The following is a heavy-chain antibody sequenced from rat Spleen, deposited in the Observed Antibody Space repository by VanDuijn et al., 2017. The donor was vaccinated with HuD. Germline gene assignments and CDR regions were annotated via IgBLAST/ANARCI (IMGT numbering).Heavy chain of an antibody. CDR1: GFTFSSFP. J-gene: IGHJ1*01. V-gene: IGHV5-46*01. CDR3: ARQGYLRDWYFDF. D-gene: IGHD2-7*01. Sequence: EVQLVESGGGLVQPGRSMKLSCAASGFTFSSFPMAWVRQAPTKGLEWVAYISTGGGSTYYRDSVKGRFTISRDNAKSTLYLQMDSLRSEDTATYYCARQGYLRDWYFDFWGPGTMVTVSS. CDR2: ISTGGGST.